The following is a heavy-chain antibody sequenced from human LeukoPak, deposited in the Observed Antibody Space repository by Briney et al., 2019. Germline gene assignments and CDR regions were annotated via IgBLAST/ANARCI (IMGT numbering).Heavy chain of an antibody. J-gene: IGHJ4*02. V-gene: IGHV3-21*01. CDR2: ISPDSNYK. CDR1: GFTFSTYS. Sequence: GGSLRLSCAASGFTFSTYSMNWLRLAPGKGLEWVSSISPDSNYKYYVDSVKGRFTISRDNAKNSLYLQMNSLRAEDTAVYYCARDGDYVHFDYWGQGTLVTVSS. CDR3: ARDGDYVHFDY. D-gene: IGHD4-17*01.